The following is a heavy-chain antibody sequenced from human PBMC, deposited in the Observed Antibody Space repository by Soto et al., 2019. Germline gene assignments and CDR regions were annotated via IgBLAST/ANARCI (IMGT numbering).Heavy chain of an antibody. D-gene: IGHD6-19*01. CDR3: ARRLGFGSGWNDYFDH. Sequence: QVQLVEPGGGVVQPGRPLRLSCAASGFTFSEFAMYWVRQAPGKGLEGVAVISYDATRQHYAHAVEGRFTISGDWNTLYLQLNSLRPDDTAVYYCARRLGFGSGWNDYFDHWGQGTLVTVSS. V-gene: IGHV3-30*04. J-gene: IGHJ4*02. CDR2: ISYDATRQ. CDR1: GFTFSEFA.